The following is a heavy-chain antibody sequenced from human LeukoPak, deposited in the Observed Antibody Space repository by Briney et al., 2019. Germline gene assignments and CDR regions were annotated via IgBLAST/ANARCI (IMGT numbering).Heavy chain of an antibody. CDR3: AREKAGIAVAGTLDY. CDR1: GGSISSGSYY. D-gene: IGHD6-19*01. Sequence: SQTLSLTCTVSGGSISSGSYYWSWIRQPAGMGLEWIGRIYTSGSTNYNPSLKSRVTIPVDTSKNQFSLKLSSVTAADTAVYYCAREKAGIAVAGTLDYWGQGTLVTVSS. J-gene: IGHJ4*02. V-gene: IGHV4-61*02. CDR2: IYTSGST.